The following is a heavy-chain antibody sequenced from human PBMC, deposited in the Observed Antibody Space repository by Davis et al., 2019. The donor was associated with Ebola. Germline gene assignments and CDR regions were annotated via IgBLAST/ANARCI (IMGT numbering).Heavy chain of an antibody. J-gene: IGHJ4*02. CDR3: ASISFNFWSGYREDY. CDR1: GFTVSSNY. V-gene: IGHV3-30-3*01. CDR2: ISYDGSNK. D-gene: IGHD3-3*01. Sequence: GESLKISCAASGFTVSSNYMSWVRQAPGKGLEWVAVISYDGSNKYYADSVKGRFTISRDNSKNTLYLQMNSLRAEDTAVYYCASISFNFWSGYREDYWGQGTLVTVSS.